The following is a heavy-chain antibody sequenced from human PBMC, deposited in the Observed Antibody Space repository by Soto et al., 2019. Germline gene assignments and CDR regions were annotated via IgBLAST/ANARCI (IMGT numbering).Heavy chain of an antibody. D-gene: IGHD3-10*01. CDR2: INHSGST. Sequence: SETLSLTCAVYGGSFSGYYWTWIRQPPGTGLEWIGEINHSGSTNYNPSPKSRVTISVDTSKNQFSLKLTSVTAAGTAVYYCATVLPSITMVRGVIITLTTGFDYWGQGTLVTVSS. V-gene: IGHV4-34*01. J-gene: IGHJ4*02. CDR1: GGSFSGYY. CDR3: ATVLPSITMVRGVIITLTTGFDY.